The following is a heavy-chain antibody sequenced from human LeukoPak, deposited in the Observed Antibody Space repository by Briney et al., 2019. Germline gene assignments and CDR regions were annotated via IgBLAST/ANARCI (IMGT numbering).Heavy chain of an antibody. J-gene: IGHJ6*03. V-gene: IGHV3-30*04. CDR1: GFTFSSYA. CDR2: IPYDGSNK. Sequence: GGSLRLSCAASGFTFSSYAMHWVRQAPGKGLEWVAVIPYDGSNKYYADSVKGRFTISRDNSKNTLYLQMNSLRAEDTAVYYCARATYYMDAWGKGTTVTVSS. CDR3: ARATYYMDA.